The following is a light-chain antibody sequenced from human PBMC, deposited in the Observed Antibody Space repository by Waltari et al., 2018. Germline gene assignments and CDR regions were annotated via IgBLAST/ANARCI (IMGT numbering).Light chain of an antibody. CDR2: WAS. CDR1: QSVLYSPNNKNY. J-gene: IGKJ1*01. CDR3: QQYYNIPWT. V-gene: IGKV4-1*01. Sequence: DIVMTQPPDSLAVSLGERATINCKSSQSVLYSPNNKNYLAWYQQKPGQPPKLLIYWASTRESGVPDRFSGSGSGTDFTLTISSLQAEDVAVYYCQQYYNIPWTFGQGTKVEIK.